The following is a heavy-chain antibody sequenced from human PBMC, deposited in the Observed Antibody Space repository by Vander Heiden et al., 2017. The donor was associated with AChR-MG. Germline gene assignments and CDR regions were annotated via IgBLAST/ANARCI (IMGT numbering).Heavy chain of an antibody. CDR2: ISSSGSTI. V-gene: IGHV3-11*01. J-gene: IGHJ6*02. Sequence: QLQLVESGGGLVQPGGSLRSTCAAPGFTFCYYYMSWIRQAPGKGLEWVSYISSSGSTIYYADSVKGRFTISRDNAKNSLYLQMNSLRAEDTAVYYCARDSSGSHYYYYGMDVWCQGTTVTVSS. D-gene: IGHD6-19*01. CDR1: GFTFCYYY. CDR3: ARDSSGSHYYYYGMDV.